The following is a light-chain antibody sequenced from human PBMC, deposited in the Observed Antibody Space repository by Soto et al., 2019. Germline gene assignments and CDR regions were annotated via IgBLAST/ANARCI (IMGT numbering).Light chain of an antibody. CDR2: GAS. CDR3: QHYRTS. J-gene: IGKJ4*02. Sequence: EIVLTQSPGTLSLSPGERATLSCRASQGVSSSYLAWYQQKPGQPPRLLIYGASSRATGIPDRFSGSGSGTDFTLTITRLEPADFAVYCCQHYRTSFGGGTKVEIK. CDR1: QGVSSSY. V-gene: IGKV3-20*01.